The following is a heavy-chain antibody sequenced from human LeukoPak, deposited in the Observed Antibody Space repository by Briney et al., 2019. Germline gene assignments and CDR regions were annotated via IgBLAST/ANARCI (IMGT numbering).Heavy chain of an antibody. J-gene: IGHJ4*02. D-gene: IGHD4/OR15-4a*01. Sequence: PGGSLRLSCAGFGFTFNKYGMHWVRQAPGKGLDWVAFIQFDESQKYYADSVKGRFTISRDNSKNTLYLQMNSLRAEDTAVYYCARRAGAYSHPYDYWGQGTLVTVSS. V-gene: IGHV3-30*12. CDR3: ARRAGAYSHPYDY. CDR1: GFTFNKYG. CDR2: IQFDESQK.